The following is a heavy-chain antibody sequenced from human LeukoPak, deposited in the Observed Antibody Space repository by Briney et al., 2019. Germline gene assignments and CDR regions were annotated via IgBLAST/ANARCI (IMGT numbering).Heavy chain of an antibody. CDR2: ISGSSGNI. CDR3: ARGTAFSFDY. Sequence: GGSLRLSCAASGFTFSRFSMNWVRQAPGKGLEWVSYISGSSGNIHYADSVKGRFTISRDNAKNSLYLQMNSLRAEDTAVYYCARGTAFSFDYWGQGNLVTVSS. D-gene: IGHD2/OR15-2a*01. CDR1: GFTFSRFS. V-gene: IGHV3-48*01. J-gene: IGHJ4*02.